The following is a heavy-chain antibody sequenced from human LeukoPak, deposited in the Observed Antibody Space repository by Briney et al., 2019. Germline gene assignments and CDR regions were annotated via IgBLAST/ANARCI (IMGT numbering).Heavy chain of an antibody. CDR2: INHSGST. CDR1: GGSFSGYY. Sequence: SETLSLTCAVYGGSFSGYYWSWIRQPPGKGLEWIGEINHSGSTNYNPSLKSRVTISVDTSKNQFSLKLSSVTAADTAMYYCARHGGGGSCYSCNWFDPWGQGTLVTVSS. V-gene: IGHV4-34*01. J-gene: IGHJ5*02. D-gene: IGHD2-15*01. CDR3: ARHGGGGSCYSCNWFDP.